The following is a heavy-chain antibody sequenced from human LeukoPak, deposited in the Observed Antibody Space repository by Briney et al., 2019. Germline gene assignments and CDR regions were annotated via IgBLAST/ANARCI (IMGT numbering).Heavy chain of an antibody. D-gene: IGHD2/OR15-2a*01. J-gene: IGHJ4*02. CDR1: GFAFSSYP. V-gene: IGHV3-23*01. CDR3: AKERPQTTSFDY. CDR2: ISGSGGST. Sequence: GGSLRLSCAASGFAFSSYPMNWVRQAPGKGLEWVSTISGSGGSTYYADSVKGRFTISRDNSKNTLYLQMNSLRAEDAAIYYCAKERPQTTSFDYWGQGTLVTVSS.